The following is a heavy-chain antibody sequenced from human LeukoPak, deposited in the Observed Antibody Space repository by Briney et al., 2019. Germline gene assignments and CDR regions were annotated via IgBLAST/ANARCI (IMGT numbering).Heavy chain of an antibody. J-gene: IGHJ5*02. Sequence: PGRSLRLSCAASGFTFCTYGMHWVRQAPGKGLEWVAVMSYDGSNKNYGDSVKGRFTISRDNSKNTLYLQMNSLRPEDTAVYYCAKDPQGENWLDPWGQGTLVTVSS. CDR3: AKDPQGENWLDP. V-gene: IGHV3-33*05. CDR2: MSYDGSNK. CDR1: GFTFCTYG.